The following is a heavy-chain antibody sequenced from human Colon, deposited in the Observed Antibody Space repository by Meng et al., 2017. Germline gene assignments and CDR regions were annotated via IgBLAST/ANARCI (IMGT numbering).Heavy chain of an antibody. J-gene: IGHJ4*02. Sequence: ESLTLSCTVSDYSISSGYFWGWIRQPPGTGLEWIGHIYHSGSTYYNPSLMRRVTISVDTSKNQFSLTLSAVTAADTAVYYCARQSPDDYDSSGYYYWGQGTLVTVSS. D-gene: IGHD3-22*01. CDR1: DYSISSGYF. CDR2: IYHSGST. CDR3: ARQSPDDYDSSGYYY. V-gene: IGHV4-38-2*02.